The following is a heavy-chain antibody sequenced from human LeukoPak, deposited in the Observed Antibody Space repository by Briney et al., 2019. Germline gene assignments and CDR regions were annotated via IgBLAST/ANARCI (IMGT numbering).Heavy chain of an antibody. J-gene: IGHJ4*02. CDR1: GFTLSSYW. CDR3: AREGSSGWYFDY. D-gene: IGHD6-25*01. Sequence: GGSLRLSCAAPGFTLSSYWMSWVRRAPGKGLQCVAIIKQDGSAKYYVDSVQGRFTISRDNAKNSLYLQMNSLRAEDTAVYYCAREGSSGWYFDYWGQGTLVTVSS. CDR2: IKQDGSAK. V-gene: IGHV3-7*01.